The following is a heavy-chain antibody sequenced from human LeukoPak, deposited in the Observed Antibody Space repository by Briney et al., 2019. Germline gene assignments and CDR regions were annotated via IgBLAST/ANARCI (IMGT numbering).Heavy chain of an antibody. CDR3: ARDLRFLEWFSDY. D-gene: IGHD3-3*01. CDR2: IKQDGSEK. J-gene: IGHJ4*02. Sequence: GGSLRLSCAASGFTFSSYWMSWVRQAPGKGLEWVANIKQDGSEKYYVDSVKGRFTISRDNAKNSLYLQMNSLRAEDTAVYYCARDLRFLEWFSDYWGQGTLVTVSS. V-gene: IGHV3-7*01. CDR1: GFTFSSYW.